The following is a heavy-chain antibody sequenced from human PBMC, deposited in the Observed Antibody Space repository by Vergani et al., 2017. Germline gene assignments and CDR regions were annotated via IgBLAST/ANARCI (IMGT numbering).Heavy chain of an antibody. J-gene: IGHJ4*02. CDR2: ISSRTSYI. CDR1: GFTFSSYS. V-gene: IGHV3-21*01. CDR3: ARERVAVEDY. Sequence: EVQLVESGGGLVKPGGSLRLSCAASGFTFSSYSMNWVRQAPGKGLEWVSSISSRTSYIYYADSVKGRFTISRDNARNSLYLQMNSLRTEDTAVYYCARERVAVEDYWGQGTLVTVSS. D-gene: IGHD2-15*01.